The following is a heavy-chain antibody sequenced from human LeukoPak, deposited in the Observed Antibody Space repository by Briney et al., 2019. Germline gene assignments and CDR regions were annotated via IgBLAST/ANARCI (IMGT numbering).Heavy chain of an antibody. Sequence: GGSLRLSCAASGFTFSNYWMSWVRRAPGKGLEWVAVISYDGSDKYYADSVKGRFTISRDNSKNTLYLQMNSLRAEDTAVYYCARDHHGGDWGQGTLVTVSS. CDR1: GFTFSNYW. CDR2: ISYDGSDK. CDR3: ARDHHGGD. V-gene: IGHV3-30*03. D-gene: IGHD3-10*01. J-gene: IGHJ4*02.